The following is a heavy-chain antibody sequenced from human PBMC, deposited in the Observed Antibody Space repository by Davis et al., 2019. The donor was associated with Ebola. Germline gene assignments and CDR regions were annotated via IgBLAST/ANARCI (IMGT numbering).Heavy chain of an antibody. V-gene: IGHV2-26*01. Sequence: SGPTLVKPTQTLTLTCTFSGFSLSTSGMCVSWIRQPPGKALEWLAHIFSNDEKSYSTSLKSRLTISKDTSKSQVVLTMTNMDPVDTATYYCARIRGIAVAWDYYYGMDVWGQGTTVTVSS. J-gene: IGHJ6*02. D-gene: IGHD6-19*01. CDR3: ARIRGIAVAWDYYYGMDV. CDR1: GFSLSTSGMC. CDR2: IFSNDEK.